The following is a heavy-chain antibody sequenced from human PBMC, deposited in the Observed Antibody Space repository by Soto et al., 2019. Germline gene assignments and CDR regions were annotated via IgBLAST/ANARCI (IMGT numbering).Heavy chain of an antibody. V-gene: IGHV1-69*13. Sequence: ASVKVSCKASGGTFSSYAISWVRQAPGQGLEWMGGIIPIFGTANYAQKFQGRVTITADESTSTAYMELSSLRSEDTAVYYCARDNTRYCGGDCLYYGMDVWGQGTTVTVSS. CDR3: ARDNTRYCGGDCLYYGMDV. CDR1: GGTFSSYA. D-gene: IGHD2-21*02. J-gene: IGHJ6*02. CDR2: IIPIFGTA.